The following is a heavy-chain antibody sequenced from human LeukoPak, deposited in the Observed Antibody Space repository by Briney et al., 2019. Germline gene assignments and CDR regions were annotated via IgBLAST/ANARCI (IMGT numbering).Heavy chain of an antibody. CDR1: GFTVSSNY. Sequence: GGSLRLSCAASGFTVSSNYMSWVRQAPGKGLEWVSVIYSGGSTYYADSVKGRFTISRDNSKNTLYLQMNSLRAEDTAVYYCARQDSGSYLNPLDIWGQGTVVTVSS. CDR2: IYSGGST. D-gene: IGHD1-26*01. V-gene: IGHV3-53*01. J-gene: IGHJ3*02. CDR3: ARQDSGSYLNPLDI.